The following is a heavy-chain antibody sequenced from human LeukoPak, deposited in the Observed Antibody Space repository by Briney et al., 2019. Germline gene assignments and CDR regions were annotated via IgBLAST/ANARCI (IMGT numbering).Heavy chain of an antibody. V-gene: IGHV4-4*07. D-gene: IGHD4-11*01. Sequence: SETLSLTCTVSGGSISSYYWSWIRQPAGKGLEWIGRIYTSGSTNYNPSLKSRVTISVDTSKNQFSLKLSSVTAADTAVYYCARGPSTVTTIYAFDIWGQGTMVTVSS. CDR3: ARGPSTVTTIYAFDI. CDR2: IYTSGST. J-gene: IGHJ3*02. CDR1: GGSISSYY.